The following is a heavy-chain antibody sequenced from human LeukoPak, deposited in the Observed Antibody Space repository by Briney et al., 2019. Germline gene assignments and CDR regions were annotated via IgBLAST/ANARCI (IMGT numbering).Heavy chain of an antibody. V-gene: IGHV3-23*01. CDR3: ARETDYYGADY. CDR1: GFIFNNYV. CDR2: ISGSGVNT. J-gene: IGHJ4*02. Sequence: GGSLRLSCAASGFIFNNYVRNWIRQAPGKGLEWVSSISGSGVNTYYADSVKGRFTISRHNSKNTLYLQKHSLRAQDTDVYYCARETDYYGADYWGQGTLVTVSS. D-gene: IGHD3-10*01.